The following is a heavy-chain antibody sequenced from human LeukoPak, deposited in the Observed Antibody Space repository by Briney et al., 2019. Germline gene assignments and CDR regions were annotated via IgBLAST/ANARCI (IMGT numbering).Heavy chain of an antibody. V-gene: IGHV4-30-4*01. J-gene: IGHJ2*01. CDR3: AREVPWVWNFDL. CDR2: IYYSGST. Sequence: PSQTLSLTCTVSGGSISSGDYYWSWIRQPPGTGLEWIGYIYYSGSTYYNPSLKSRVTISVDTCKNQSSLKLNSVTAADTAVYYCAREVPWVWNFDLWGRGTLVTVSS. D-gene: IGHD1-26*01. CDR1: GGSISSGDYY.